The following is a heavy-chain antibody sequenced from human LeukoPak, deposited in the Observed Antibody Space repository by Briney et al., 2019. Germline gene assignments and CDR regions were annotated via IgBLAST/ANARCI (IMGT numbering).Heavy chain of an antibody. CDR1: GGSVSGSSHY. CDR2: IYYSGST. J-gene: IGHJ1*01. Sequence: SETLSLTCTVSGGSVSGSSHYWNWIRQPPGKGLEWIGSIYYSGSTNYNPSLQSRVTISVDTSKNQFSLRLSSVTAADTAMYYCARRDCSGGSCYFQPWGQGTLVTVSS. CDR3: ARRDCSGGSCYFQP. V-gene: IGHV4-39*01. D-gene: IGHD2-15*01.